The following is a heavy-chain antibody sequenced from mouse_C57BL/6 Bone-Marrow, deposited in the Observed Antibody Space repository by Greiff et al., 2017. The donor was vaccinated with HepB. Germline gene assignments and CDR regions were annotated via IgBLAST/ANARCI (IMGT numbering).Heavy chain of an antibody. J-gene: IGHJ2*01. D-gene: IGHD1-1*01. Sequence: QVQLQQSGAELARPGASVKLSCKASGYTFTSYGISWVKQRTGQGLEWIGEIYPRSGNTYYNEKFKGKATLTADKSSSTAYMELRSLTSEDSAVYFCARFRYYGSSDGLFDYWGQGTTLTVSS. CDR1: GYTFTSYG. CDR2: IYPRSGNT. V-gene: IGHV1-81*01. CDR3: ARFRYYGSSDGLFDY.